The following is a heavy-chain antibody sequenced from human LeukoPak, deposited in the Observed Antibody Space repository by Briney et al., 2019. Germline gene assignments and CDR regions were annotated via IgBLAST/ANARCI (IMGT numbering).Heavy chain of an antibody. V-gene: IGHV1-8*01. CDR3: ARGPLVRLPSSFDP. CDR1: GYTFTSYD. J-gene: IGHJ5*02. CDR2: MNPNSGNT. Sequence: GASVKVSCKASGYTFTSYDINWVRQATGQGLEWMGWMNPNSGNTGSAQRFQGRVTMTRDTSISTAYMELSSLTSEDTAVYYCARGPLVRLPSSFDPWGQEPWSPSPQ. D-gene: IGHD3-16*02.